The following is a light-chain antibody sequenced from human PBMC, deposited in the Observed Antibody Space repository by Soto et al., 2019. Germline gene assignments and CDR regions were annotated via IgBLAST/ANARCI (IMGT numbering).Light chain of an antibody. CDR3: QQYGNSPLT. V-gene: IGKV3-15*01. CDR1: QSVSSN. CDR2: GAS. Sequence: EIVMTQSPATLSVSPGERATLSCRASQSVSSNLAWYQQKPGQAPRLLIYGASTSATGIPARFSGSGSGTEFTLTISSLQSEDFAVYYCQQYGNSPLTFGGGTKVEIK. J-gene: IGKJ4*01.